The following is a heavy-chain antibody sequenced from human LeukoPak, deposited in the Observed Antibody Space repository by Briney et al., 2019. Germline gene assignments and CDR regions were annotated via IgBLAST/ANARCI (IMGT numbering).Heavy chain of an antibody. CDR1: GFTFSTYS. CDR3: ARYSSTFDY. J-gene: IGHJ4*02. Sequence: GGSLRLSCAASGFTFSTYSMNWVRQAPGKGLEWVSYISSSSSTIYYTDSVKGRFTTSRDNAKNSLYLQMNSLRAEDTAVYYCARYSSTFDYWGQGTLVTVSS. CDR2: ISSSSSTI. V-gene: IGHV3-48*04. D-gene: IGHD6-19*01.